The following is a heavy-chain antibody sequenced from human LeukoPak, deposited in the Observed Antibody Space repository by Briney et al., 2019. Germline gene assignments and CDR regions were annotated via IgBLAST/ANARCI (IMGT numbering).Heavy chain of an antibody. J-gene: IGHJ6*03. CDR2: INPNSGGT. D-gene: IGHD2-2*01. V-gene: IGHV1-2*02. CDR1: GYTFTAYY. Sequence: ASVKVSCKASGYTFTAYYMHWVRQAPGQGLEWMGWINPNSGGTNYAQKFQGRVTMTRDTSISTAYMELSRLRSDDTAVYYCARDLNIGCSSTSCPLGYYYYYMDVWGKGTTVTISS. CDR3: ARDLNIGCSSTSCPLGYYYYYMDV.